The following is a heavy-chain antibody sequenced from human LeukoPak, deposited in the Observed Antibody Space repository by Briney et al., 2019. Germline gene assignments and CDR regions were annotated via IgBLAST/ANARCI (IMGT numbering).Heavy chain of an antibody. CDR2: VYSDGIT. CDR3: ARRAYYDSSGYSPASGYFDL. D-gene: IGHD3-22*01. CDR1: GVCIFRYY. J-gene: IGHJ2*01. Sequence: SETLSLTCTVSGVCIFRYYWNWMRQPPGQGLEWVGYVYSDGITSYNPSLRSRGTISIATSKKQFSLRLRSVTAADTAIYYCARRAYYDSSGYSPASGYFDLWGRGTLVSVSS. V-gene: IGHV4-4*08.